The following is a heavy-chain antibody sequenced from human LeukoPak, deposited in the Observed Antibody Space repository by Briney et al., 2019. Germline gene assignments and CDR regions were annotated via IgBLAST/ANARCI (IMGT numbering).Heavy chain of an antibody. V-gene: IGHV1-69*06. Sequence: GASVKVSCKASGGTFSSYAISWVRQAPGQGLEWMGGIIPIFGTANYAQKFQGRVTITADKSTNTAYMELNSLTSEDTAVYSCAKLYGTIFGVGNWFDPWGQGTLVTVSS. J-gene: IGHJ5*02. CDR3: AKLYGTIFGVGNWFDP. CDR1: GGTFSSYA. CDR2: IIPIFGTA. D-gene: IGHD3-3*01.